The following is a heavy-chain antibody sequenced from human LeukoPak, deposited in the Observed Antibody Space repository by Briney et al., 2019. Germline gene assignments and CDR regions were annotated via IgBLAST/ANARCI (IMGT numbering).Heavy chain of an antibody. CDR1: GGSFSGYY. CDR3: ARERGRSYGSVPYYYYYMDV. J-gene: IGHJ6*03. CDR2: IYYSGST. V-gene: IGHV4-59*01. D-gene: IGHD5-18*01. Sequence: PSETLSLTCTVYGGSFSGYYWSWIRQPPGKGLEWIGYIYYSGSTNYNPSLKSRVTISVDTSKNQFSLKLSSVTAADTAVYYCARERGRSYGSVPYYYYYMDVWGQGTLVTVSS.